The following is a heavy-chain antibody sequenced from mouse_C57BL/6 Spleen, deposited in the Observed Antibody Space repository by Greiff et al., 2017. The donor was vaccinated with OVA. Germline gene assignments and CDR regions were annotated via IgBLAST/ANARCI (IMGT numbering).Heavy chain of an antibody. J-gene: IGHJ4*01. V-gene: IGHV1-72*01. CDR3: ARRDYSNPTYAMDN. D-gene: IGHD2-5*01. CDR2: FDPNSGGT. CDR1: GYTFTSYW. Sequence: QVQLQQPGAELVKPGASVKLSCKASGYTFTSYWMHWVKQRPGRGLEWIGRFDPNSGGTKYNEKFKSKATLTVDKPSSTAYMQLSSLTSEDSAVYYCARRDYSNPTYAMDNWSQGTSVTVSS.